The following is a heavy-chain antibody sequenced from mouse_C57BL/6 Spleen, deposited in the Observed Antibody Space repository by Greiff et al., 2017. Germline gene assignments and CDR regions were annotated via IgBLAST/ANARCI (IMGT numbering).Heavy chain of an antibody. CDR1: GFNIKDYY. Sequence: VQLKESGAELVRPGASVKLSCTASGFNIKDYYMHWVKQRPEQGLAWIGRIDPEDGDTEYAPKFQGKATMTADTSSNTAYLQLSSLTSEDTAVYYCTRGGFSTTVVDWYFDVWGTGTTVTVSS. V-gene: IGHV14-1*01. D-gene: IGHD1-1*01. J-gene: IGHJ1*03. CDR3: TRGGFSTTVVDWYFDV. CDR2: IDPEDGDT.